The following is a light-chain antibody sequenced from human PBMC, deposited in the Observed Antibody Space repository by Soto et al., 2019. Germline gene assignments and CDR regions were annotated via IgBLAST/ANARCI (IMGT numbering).Light chain of an antibody. V-gene: IGKV3-15*01. CDR2: GAS. CDR1: QSVRSRF. J-gene: IGKJ4*01. Sequence: EIGFTQSPGTLSLSPGERSTLSFRASQSVRSRFLAWYQQQPGQAYSLLIYGASTRDTGIPARFSGSGSGTKFTLTINSLQSEEFPVNSCQQYSNCPLTFGGGTKVDI. CDR3: QQYSNCPLT.